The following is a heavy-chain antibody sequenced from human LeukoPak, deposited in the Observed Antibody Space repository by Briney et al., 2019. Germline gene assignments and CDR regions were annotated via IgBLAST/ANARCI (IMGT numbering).Heavy chain of an antibody. Sequence: PGRSLRLSCAASGFTFSGYAMHWVRQAPGKGLEWVALISYDGSNKYYADSVKGRFTISRDNSKNTLYLQMNSLRAEDTAVYYCASFNPYYDILTGYIDYWGQGTLVTVSS. CDR3: ASFNPYYDILTGYIDY. D-gene: IGHD3-9*01. CDR2: ISYDGSNK. V-gene: IGHV3-30*04. CDR1: GFTFSGYA. J-gene: IGHJ4*02.